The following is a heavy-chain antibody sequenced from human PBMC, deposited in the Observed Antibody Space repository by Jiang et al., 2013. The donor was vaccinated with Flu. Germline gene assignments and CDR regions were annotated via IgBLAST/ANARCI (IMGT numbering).Heavy chain of an antibody. CDR3: AKDVSPIAASGTVLDN. D-gene: IGHD6-25*01. CDR2: ISGAAGP. Sequence: GSLRLSCAASGFTFRNYAMSWVRQAPGKGLEWVSAISGAAGPYYADSVKGRFTISRDNSMNTVYLQMDSLRAEDTAVYYCAKDVSPIAASGTVLDNWGQGTVVTVSS. V-gene: IGHV3-23*01. J-gene: IGHJ4*02. CDR1: GFTFRNYA.